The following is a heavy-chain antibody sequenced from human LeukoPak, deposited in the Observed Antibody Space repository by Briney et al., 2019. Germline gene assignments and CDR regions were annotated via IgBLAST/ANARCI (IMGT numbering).Heavy chain of an antibody. J-gene: IGHJ4*02. D-gene: IGHD3-22*01. Sequence: ASVKVSCKASGGTFSSYAISWVRQAPGQGLEWMGWINPNSGGTNYAQKFQGRVTMTRDTSISTAYMELSRLRSDDTAVYYCARGYYYDSSGYYLYFDYWGQGTLVTVSS. CDR2: INPNSGGT. V-gene: IGHV1-2*02. CDR3: ARGYYYDSSGYYLYFDY. CDR1: GGTFSSYA.